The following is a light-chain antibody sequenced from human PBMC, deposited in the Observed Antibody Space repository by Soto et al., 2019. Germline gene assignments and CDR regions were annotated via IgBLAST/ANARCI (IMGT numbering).Light chain of an antibody. CDR1: QSINTW. Sequence: GDRVTITCRASQSINTWLAWYQQKPGKGPKLLIYDASTLERGVPSRFSGSGSGTEFTLTIRSLQPDDFATYHCQQYDTYSWTFGQGTKVEIK. CDR3: QQYDTYSWT. J-gene: IGKJ1*01. CDR2: DAS. V-gene: IGKV1-5*01.